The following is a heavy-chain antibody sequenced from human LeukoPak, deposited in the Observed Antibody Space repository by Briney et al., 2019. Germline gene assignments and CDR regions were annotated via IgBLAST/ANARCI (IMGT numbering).Heavy chain of an antibody. CDR3: ARGQVYIPLDY. CDR2: ISAYNGNT. V-gene: IGHV1-18*01. CDR1: GYSFTTYG. D-gene: IGHD2-2*02. Sequence: GASVKVSCKASGYSFTTYGMSWVRQAPGQGLEWMGWISAYNGNTNYAQKLQGRVTMTTDTSTSTAYMELRSLRSDDTAVYYCARGQVYIPLDYWGQGTLVTVSS. J-gene: IGHJ4*02.